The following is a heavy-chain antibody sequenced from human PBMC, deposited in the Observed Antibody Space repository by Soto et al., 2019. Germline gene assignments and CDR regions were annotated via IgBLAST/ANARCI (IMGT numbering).Heavy chain of an antibody. D-gene: IGHD6-6*01. CDR3: ARMSIAARQDWFDP. V-gene: IGHV1-69*05. J-gene: IGHJ5*02. Sequence: GASVKVSCKASGGTFSSYAISWVRQAPGQGLEWMGGIIPIFGTANYAQKFQGRVTMTRDTSTSTAYMELSRLRSDDTAVYYCARMSIAARQDWFDPWGQGTLVTVSS. CDR1: GGTFSSYA. CDR2: IIPIFGTA.